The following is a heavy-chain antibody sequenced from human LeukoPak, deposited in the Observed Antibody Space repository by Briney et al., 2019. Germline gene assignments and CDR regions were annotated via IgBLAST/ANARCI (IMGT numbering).Heavy chain of an antibody. Sequence: SVKVSCKASGGTFSSYAISWVRQAPGQGLEWMGGIIPIFGTADYAQKFQGRVTITADESTSTAYMELSSLRSEDTAVYYCARGSGDLDYYYYMDVWGKGTTVTVSS. J-gene: IGHJ6*03. CDR1: GGTFSSYA. CDR2: IIPIFGTA. D-gene: IGHD3-10*01. CDR3: ARGSGDLDYYYYMDV. V-gene: IGHV1-69*13.